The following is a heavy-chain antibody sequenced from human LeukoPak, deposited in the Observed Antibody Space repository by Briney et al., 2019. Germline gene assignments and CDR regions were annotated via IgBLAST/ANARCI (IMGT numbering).Heavy chain of an antibody. CDR3: ATAHSGSYRRVFDY. D-gene: IGHD1-26*01. CDR1: GYTLTELS. J-gene: IGHJ4*02. V-gene: IGHV1-24*01. CDR2: FDPEDGET. Sequence: GASVKVSCKVSGYTLTELSMHWVRQAPGKGLEWMGGFDPEDGETIYAQKFQGRVTMTEDTSTDTAYMELSSLRSEDTAVYYCATAHSGSYRRVFDYWGQGTLVTVSS.